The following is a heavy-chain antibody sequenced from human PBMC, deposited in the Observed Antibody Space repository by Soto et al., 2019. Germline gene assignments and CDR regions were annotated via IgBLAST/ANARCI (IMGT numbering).Heavy chain of an antibody. Sequence: SETLSLTCTVPGDSISSGDYYWSWIRQPPGKGLEWIGYIYYSGSTYYNPSLKSRVTISVDTSKNQFSLKLSSVTAADTAVYYCARGLPAVVVVRSGAFDIWGQGTMVTVSS. CDR1: GDSISSGDYY. V-gene: IGHV4-30-4*01. D-gene: IGHD2-15*01. CDR2: IYYSGST. J-gene: IGHJ3*02. CDR3: ARGLPAVVVVRSGAFDI.